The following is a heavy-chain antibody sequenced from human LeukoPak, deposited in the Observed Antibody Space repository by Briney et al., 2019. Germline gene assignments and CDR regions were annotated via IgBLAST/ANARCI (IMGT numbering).Heavy chain of an antibody. J-gene: IGHJ4*02. CDR1: GGSISRTSYY. CDR2: IYYSGST. Sequence: TLSLTCTVSGGSISRTSYYWGWIRQPPGKGLEWIGYIYYSGSTYYNPSLKSRVTISVDTSKNQFSLKLSSVTAADTAVYYCARGGGNGDYVKGWYYFDYWGQGTLVTVSS. CDR3: ARGGGNGDYVKGWYYFDY. D-gene: IGHD4-17*01. V-gene: IGHV4-31*03.